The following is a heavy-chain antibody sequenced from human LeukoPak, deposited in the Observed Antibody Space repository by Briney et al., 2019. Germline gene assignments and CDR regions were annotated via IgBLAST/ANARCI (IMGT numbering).Heavy chain of an antibody. V-gene: IGHV3-30-3*01. J-gene: IGHJ6*02. CDR3: ARALYYDFWSGYYSSTNYYYYGMDV. CDR2: ISYDGSNK. CDR1: GFTFSSYA. D-gene: IGHD3-3*01. Sequence: GGSLRLSCAASGFTFSSYAMHWVRQAPGKGLEWVAVISYDGSNKYYADSVKGRFTISRDNSKNTLYLQMNSLRAEDTVVYYCARALYYDFWSGYYSSTNYYYYGMDVWGQGTTVTVSS.